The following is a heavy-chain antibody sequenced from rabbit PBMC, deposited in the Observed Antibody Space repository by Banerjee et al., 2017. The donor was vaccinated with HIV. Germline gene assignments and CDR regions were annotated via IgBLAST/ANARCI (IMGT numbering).Heavy chain of an antibody. Sequence: QEPLVESGGGLVTLGGSLTLSCKASGIDFSRYAINWVRQAPGKGLEWIAYINTSSGNTVYASWAKGRFTISKTSSTTVTLQMTSLTAADTATYFCARDLAGVIGWNFGLWGPGTLVTVS. CDR3: ARDLAGVIGWNFGL. J-gene: IGHJ4*01. D-gene: IGHD4-1*01. CDR2: INTSSGNT. V-gene: IGHV1S45*01. CDR1: GIDFSRYA.